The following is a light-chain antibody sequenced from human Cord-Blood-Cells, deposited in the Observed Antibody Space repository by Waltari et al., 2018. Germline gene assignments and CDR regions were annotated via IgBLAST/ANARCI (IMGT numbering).Light chain of an antibody. Sequence: SYVLTQPPSVSVAPGKTTRITCGGNNIGSKSVHWYQQKPGQAPVLVVYDDSDRPSGTPERFSGSNSGNTATLPISRVEAGDEADYYCQVWDSSSDHWVFGGGTKLTVL. CDR1: NIGSKS. V-gene: IGLV3-21*03. CDR3: QVWDSSSDHWV. CDR2: DDS. J-gene: IGLJ3*02.